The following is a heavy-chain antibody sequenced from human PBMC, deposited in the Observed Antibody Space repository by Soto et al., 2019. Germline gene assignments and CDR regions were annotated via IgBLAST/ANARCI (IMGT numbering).Heavy chain of an antibody. Sequence: QVQLVQCGPEVKKPGASVKVSCKASGYTFTSYGISWVRQAPGQGLEWMGWISAYNGNTNYAQKLQGRLTLTTDTSTSTAYIELRSLRSDYTAVYYCARTVYDYGDYVWFDPWGQGTLVTVSS. CDR2: ISAYNGNT. CDR1: GYTFTSYG. J-gene: IGHJ5*02. V-gene: IGHV1-18*01. CDR3: ARTVYDYGDYVWFDP. D-gene: IGHD4-17*01.